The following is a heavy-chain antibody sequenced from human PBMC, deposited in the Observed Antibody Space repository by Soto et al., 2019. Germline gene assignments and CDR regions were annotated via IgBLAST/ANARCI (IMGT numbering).Heavy chain of an antibody. CDR1: GLTLSSSG. J-gene: IGHJ4*02. CDR3: AKDYYDSSGYYDY. V-gene: IGHV3-30*18. CDR2: ISYDGSNK. Sequence: GSLRLSCATAGLTLSSSGMPRVRQAPGKGLEWVAVISYDGSNKYYADSVKGRFTISRDNSKNTLYLQMNSLRAEDTAVYYWAKDYYDSSGYYDYWGQGTPVTGSS. D-gene: IGHD3-22*01.